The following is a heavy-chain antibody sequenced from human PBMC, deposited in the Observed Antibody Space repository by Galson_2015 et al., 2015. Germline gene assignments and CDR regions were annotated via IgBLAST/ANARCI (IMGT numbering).Heavy chain of an antibody. CDR1: GFSLSTSGMC. D-gene: IGHD3-22*01. CDR2: IDWDDDK. Sequence: PALVKPTQTLTLTCTFSGFSLSTSGMCVSWIRQPPGKALEWLALIDWDDDKYYSTSLKTRLTISKDTSKNQVVLTMTNMDPVDTATYYCARHPYYYDSSGYGGYYYGMDVWGQGTTVTVSS. CDR3: ARHPYYYDSSGYGGYYYGMDV. J-gene: IGHJ6*02. V-gene: IGHV2-70*01.